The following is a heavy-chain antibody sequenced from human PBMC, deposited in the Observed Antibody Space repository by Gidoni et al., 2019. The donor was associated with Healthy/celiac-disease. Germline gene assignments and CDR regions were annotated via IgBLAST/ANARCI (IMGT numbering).Heavy chain of an antibody. CDR2: IYYSGST. CDR3: ARHGSGSYPGDYFDY. D-gene: IGHD3-10*01. J-gene: IGHJ4*02. CDR1: GGSISSSSYY. V-gene: IGHV4-39*01. Sequence: QLQLQESGPGLVKPSETLSLTCTLSGGSISSSSYYWGWLRQPPGRGLEWIGSIYYSGSTSYKPSLKSRVTISVDTSKNQFSLKLSSVTAADTAVYYCARHGSGSYPGDYFDYWGQGTLVTVSS.